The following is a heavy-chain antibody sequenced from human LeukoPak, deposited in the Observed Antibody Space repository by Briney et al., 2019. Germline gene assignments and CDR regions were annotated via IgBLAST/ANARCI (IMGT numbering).Heavy chain of an antibody. CDR3: ARDRVIAAAGSFDY. J-gene: IGHJ4*02. CDR1: GYTFTSYY. V-gene: IGHV1-46*01. Sequence: ASVKVSCKASGYTFTSYYMHWVRQAPGQGREWMGIINPTGGSTTYAQRFQGRVTMTRDTSTSTVYMELRSLRSEDTAVYSCARDRVIAAAGSFDYWGQGTLVTVSS. D-gene: IGHD6-13*01. CDR2: INPTGGST.